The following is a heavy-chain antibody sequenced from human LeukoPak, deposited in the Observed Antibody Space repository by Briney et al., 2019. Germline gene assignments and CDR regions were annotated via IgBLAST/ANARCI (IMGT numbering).Heavy chain of an antibody. CDR1: GFTVSSNY. J-gene: IGHJ4*02. Sequence: PGGSLKLSCAASGFTVSSNYMSWVRQAPGKGLEWVSVIYSGGSTYYADSVKGRFTISRDNSKNTLYLQMNGLRPEYTAVYYCANRKRFDYWGQGTLVTVSS. CDR3: ANRKRFDY. CDR2: IYSGGST. V-gene: IGHV3-66*02.